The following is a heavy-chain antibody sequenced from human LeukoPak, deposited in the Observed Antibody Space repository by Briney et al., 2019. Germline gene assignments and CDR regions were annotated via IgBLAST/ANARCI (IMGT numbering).Heavy chain of an antibody. CDR2: INHSGST. V-gene: IGHV4-34*01. CDR1: GGSFSGYY. J-gene: IGHJ4*02. Sequence: SETLSLTCAVYGGSFSGYYWSWIRQPPGKGLEWIGEINHSGSTNYNPSLKSRVTISVDTSKNQFSLKLSSVTAADTAVYYCAREGFRGVITHAYWGQGTLVTVSS. CDR3: AREGFRGVITHAY. D-gene: IGHD3-10*01.